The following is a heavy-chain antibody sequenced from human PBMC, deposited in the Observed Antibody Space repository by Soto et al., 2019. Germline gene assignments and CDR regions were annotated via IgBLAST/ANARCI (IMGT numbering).Heavy chain of an antibody. CDR2: ISGSGGST. J-gene: IGHJ3*02. D-gene: IGHD3-3*01. Sequence: GGSLRVSCAASGFSFSNHAMSWVRQAPGKGLEWVSAISGSGGSTYYADSVKGRFTISRDNSKNTLYLQMNSLRAEDTAVYYCAKYDFWSGYYPPTAFDIWGQGTMVTVSS. CDR3: AKYDFWSGYYPPTAFDI. CDR1: GFSFSNHA. V-gene: IGHV3-23*01.